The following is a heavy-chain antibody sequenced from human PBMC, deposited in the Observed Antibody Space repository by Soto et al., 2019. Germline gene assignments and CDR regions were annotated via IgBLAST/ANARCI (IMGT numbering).Heavy chain of an antibody. D-gene: IGHD3-10*01. CDR2: IYYSGST. CDR3: ARHRSTITGGYYYYMDI. J-gene: IGHJ6*03. CDR1: GGSISSSSYY. Sequence: ETLSLTCTVSGGSISSSSYYWGWIRQPPGKGLEWIGSIYYSGSTYYNPSLKSRVTISVDTSKNQFSLKLSSVTAADTAVYYCARHRSTITGGYYYYMDIWGKGTTVTVSS. V-gene: IGHV4-39*01.